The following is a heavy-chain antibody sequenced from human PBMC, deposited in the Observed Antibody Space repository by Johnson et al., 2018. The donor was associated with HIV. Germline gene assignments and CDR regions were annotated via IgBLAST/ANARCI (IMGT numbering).Heavy chain of an antibody. J-gene: IGHJ3*02. CDR2: IRYDGSDK. Sequence: QVQLVESGGGLVKPGGSLRLSCAASGFTFSSYGMHWVRQAPGKGLEWVAFIRYDGSDKYYTDSVKGRFTISRDDSKNTLYLQMNSLRAEDTAGYYCAKEWDRWLQPPGDAFDIWGQGTMVTVSS. CDR3: AKEWDRWLQPPGDAFDI. CDR1: GFTFSSYG. D-gene: IGHD5-24*01. V-gene: IGHV3-30*02.